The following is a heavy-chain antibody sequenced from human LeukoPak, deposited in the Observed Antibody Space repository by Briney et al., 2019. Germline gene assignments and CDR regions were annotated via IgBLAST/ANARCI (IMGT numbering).Heavy chain of an antibody. CDR2: IYYSGST. CDR1: GGSISSSNYY. V-gene: IGHV4-61*01. Sequence: NPSETLSLTCTVSGGSISSSNYYWSWIRQPPGKGLEWIGYIYYSGSTNYNPSLKSRVTTSVDTSKNQFSLKLSSVTAADTAVYYCARDTGTVVDYWGQGTLVTVSS. CDR3: ARDTGTVVDY. J-gene: IGHJ4*02. D-gene: IGHD4-23*01.